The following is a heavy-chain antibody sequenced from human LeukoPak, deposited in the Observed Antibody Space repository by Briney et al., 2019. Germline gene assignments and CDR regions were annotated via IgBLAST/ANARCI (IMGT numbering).Heavy chain of an antibody. D-gene: IGHD3-10*01. J-gene: IGHJ4*02. CDR3: AKDKKRFGPSKAHFDY. Sequence: GGSLRLSCAASGFTFDDYAMHWDRQAPGKGLEWVSGISWNSGSIGYADSVKGRFTISRDNAKNSLYLQMNSLRAEDMALYYCAKDKKRFGPSKAHFDYWGQGTLVTVSS. V-gene: IGHV3-9*03. CDR1: GFTFDDYA. CDR2: ISWNSGSI.